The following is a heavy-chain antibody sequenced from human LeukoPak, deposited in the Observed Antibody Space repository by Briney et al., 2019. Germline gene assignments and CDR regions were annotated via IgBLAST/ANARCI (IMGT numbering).Heavy chain of an antibody. J-gene: IGHJ6*02. CDR1: GFTFGSYG. Sequence: PGGSLRLSCAASGFTFGSYGIYWVRQAPGKGLEWVAGIRYDGSDRSYADPVKGRFTISRDNSKNTLYLQMNSLRAEDTAVYYCAREALPYYYDSSGYYYYYYGMDVWGQGTTVTVSS. CDR3: AREALPYYYDSSGYYYYYYGMDV. D-gene: IGHD3-22*01. CDR2: IRYDGSDR. V-gene: IGHV3-33*01.